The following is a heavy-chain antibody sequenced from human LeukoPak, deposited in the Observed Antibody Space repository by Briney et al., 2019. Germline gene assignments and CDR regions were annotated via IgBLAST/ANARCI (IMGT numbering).Heavy chain of an antibody. D-gene: IGHD2-2*01. V-gene: IGHV4-61*02. CDR3: ASLEAPAANPYYYYYMDV. CDR2: IYTSGST. J-gene: IGHJ6*03. CDR1: GGSISSGSYY. Sequence: SQTLSLTCTVSGGSISSGSYYWSWIRQPAGKGLEWIGRIYTSGSTNYNPSLKSRVTISVDTSKNQFTLKLSSVTAADTAVYYCASLEAPAANPYYYYYMDVWGKGTTVTVSS.